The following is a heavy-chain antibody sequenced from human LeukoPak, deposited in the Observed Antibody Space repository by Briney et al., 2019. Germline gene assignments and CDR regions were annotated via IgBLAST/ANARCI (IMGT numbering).Heavy chain of an antibody. J-gene: IGHJ3*01. CDR1: GFTFSNYW. CDR2: ISQDGSGK. Sequence: GGSLRLSCGASGFTFSNYWMSWVRQAPGQGLEWVINISQDGSGKNYADSVEGRFTISRDNAKNSLYLQINSLRAEDTAVYYCARSSYSSSSSVWGQGTMVTVSS. D-gene: IGHD6-6*01. V-gene: IGHV3-7*03. CDR3: ARSSYSSSSSV.